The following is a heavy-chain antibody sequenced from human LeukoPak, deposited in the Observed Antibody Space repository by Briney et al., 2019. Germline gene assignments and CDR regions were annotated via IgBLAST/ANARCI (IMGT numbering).Heavy chain of an antibody. D-gene: IGHD6-13*01. CDR1: GGSISSNNW. V-gene: IGHV4-4*02. Sequence: SGTLPLTCAVSGGSISSNNWWSWVRQPPGKGLEWIGEIYHSGSTNYNPSLKSRVTISVDKSKNQFSLKLSSVTAADTAVHYCARESSSWSFFDYWGQGTLVTVSS. CDR2: IYHSGST. CDR3: ARESSSWSFFDY. J-gene: IGHJ4*02.